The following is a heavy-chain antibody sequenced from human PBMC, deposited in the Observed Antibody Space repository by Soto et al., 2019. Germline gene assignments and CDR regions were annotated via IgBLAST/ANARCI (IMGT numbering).Heavy chain of an antibody. CDR1: GYTFTRYA. CDR3: ARDGAVADHPNFDH. CDR2: INVGDGNT. J-gene: IGHJ4*02. V-gene: IGHV1-3*01. D-gene: IGHD6-19*01. Sequence: ASVKVSCKASGYTFTRYAVHWVRQARGQRLEWMGWINVGDGNTKYSQKFQGRVTITRDTSASKAYMELSSLTSEDKAVYYCARDGAVADHPNFDHSGQGTLVTFYS.